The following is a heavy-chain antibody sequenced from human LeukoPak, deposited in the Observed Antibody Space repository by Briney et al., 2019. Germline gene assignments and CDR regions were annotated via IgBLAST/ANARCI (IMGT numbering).Heavy chain of an antibody. D-gene: IGHD6-19*01. V-gene: IGHV3-23*01. CDR3: AKDNAYSSGWLYYFDY. CDR1: GFTFSSYD. CDR2: ISGSGGTT. Sequence: GGSLRLSCAASGFTFSSYDMSWVRQAPGKGPEWVSGISGSGGTTYYADSVKGRFTISRDNSKNTLYLQMNSLRADDTAVYYCAKDNAYSSGWLYYFDYWGQGTLVTVSS. J-gene: IGHJ4*02.